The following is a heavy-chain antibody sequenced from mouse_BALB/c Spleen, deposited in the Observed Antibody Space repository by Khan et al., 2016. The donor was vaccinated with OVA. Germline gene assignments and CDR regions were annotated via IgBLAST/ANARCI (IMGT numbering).Heavy chain of an antibody. CDR3: ARREAMDY. J-gene: IGHJ4*01. Sequence: EVELVESGGGLVQPGGSRKLSCAASGFTFSSFGMHWVRQAPEKGLEWVVYISSGSATIYYADTVKGRFTISRDNPKNTLFLQMTSLRSEDTAMYYCARREAMDYWGQGTSVTVSS. CDR2: ISSGSATI. V-gene: IGHV5-17*02. CDR1: GFTFSSFG.